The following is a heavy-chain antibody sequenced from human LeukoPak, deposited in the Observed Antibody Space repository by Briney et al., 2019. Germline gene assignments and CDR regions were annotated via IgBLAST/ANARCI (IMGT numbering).Heavy chain of an antibody. Sequence: GGSLRLSCAASGFTVSTTYMSWVRQAPGKGLEWVSVIYSGGSTYYADSVKGRFTISRDNSKNTLYLQMNSLRAEDTAVYYCARARWFGELLSGWGQGTLVTVSS. V-gene: IGHV3-66*01. CDR3: ARARWFGELLSG. D-gene: IGHD3-10*01. J-gene: IGHJ4*02. CDR1: GFTVSTTY. CDR2: IYSGGST.